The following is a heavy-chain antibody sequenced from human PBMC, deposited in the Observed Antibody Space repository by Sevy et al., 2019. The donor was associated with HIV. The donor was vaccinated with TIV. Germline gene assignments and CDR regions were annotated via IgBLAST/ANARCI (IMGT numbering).Heavy chain of an antibody. Sequence: GGSLRLSCAASGFTFSRHAMSWVRQAPGKGLEWVSGISGSGGSTDYADSVKGQITISRDNNKSMLHLHMNSLRAEDTAVYYCAKDEDYEILTGPLNAWGQGTLVTVSS. CDR3: AKDEDYEILTGPLNA. CDR1: GFTFSRHA. D-gene: IGHD3-9*01. CDR2: ISGSGGST. J-gene: IGHJ5*02. V-gene: IGHV3-23*01.